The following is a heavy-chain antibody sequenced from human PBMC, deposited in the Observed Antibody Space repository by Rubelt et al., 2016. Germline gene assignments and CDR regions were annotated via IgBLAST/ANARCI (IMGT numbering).Heavy chain of an antibody. D-gene: IGHD1/OR15-1a*01. V-gene: IGHV3-64D*06. Sequence: EVQLVDSGGGLVQPGGSLKLSCSASGFSFSSYAMHWVRQAPGKGPEYVSIISSNGGSTYYADSVKGRFTISRDTSKNNLYLQMSSLRPEDTAVYYCVRGGEHIWVSTFDQWGQGTLVTVSS. CDR3: VRGGEHIWVSTFDQ. J-gene: IGHJ4*02. CDR1: GFSFSSYA. CDR2: ISSNGGST.